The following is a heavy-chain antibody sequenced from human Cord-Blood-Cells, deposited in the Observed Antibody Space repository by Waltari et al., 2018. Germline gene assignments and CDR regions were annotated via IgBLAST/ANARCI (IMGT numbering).Heavy chain of an antibody. CDR3: AHRRSYYGSGSYYNSYYYFDY. CDR2: IYWNDDK. CDR1: GFSLSTSGVG. J-gene: IGHJ4*02. D-gene: IGHD3-10*01. V-gene: IGHV2-5*01. Sequence: QITLKESGPTLVKPTQTLTLTCTFSGFSLSTSGVGVGWIRQPPGKAMEWLALIYWNDDKRYSPSLKSRLTITKDTSKNQVVLTMTNMDPVDTATYYCAHRRSYYGSGSYYNSYYYFDYCGQGTLVTVSS.